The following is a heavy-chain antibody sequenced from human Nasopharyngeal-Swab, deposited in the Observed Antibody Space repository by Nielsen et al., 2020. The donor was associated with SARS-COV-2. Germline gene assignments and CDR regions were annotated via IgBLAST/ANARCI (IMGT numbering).Heavy chain of an antibody. Sequence: VRQAPGKGLVWVSRIKSDGSGASYADSVKGRFTISRDNAKNTLYLQMNSLRAEDTAVYYCARGFGGSYWGYDYWGQGTLVTVSS. CDR2: IKSDGSGA. J-gene: IGHJ4*02. CDR3: ARGFGGSYWGYDY. D-gene: IGHD1-26*01. V-gene: IGHV3-74*01.